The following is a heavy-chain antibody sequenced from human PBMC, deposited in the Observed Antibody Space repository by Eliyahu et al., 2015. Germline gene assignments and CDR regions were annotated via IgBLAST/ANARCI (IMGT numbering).Heavy chain of an antibody. Sequence: EVQLVESGGGLVQPGGSLRLSCAAXGFTCSTCYMTWVRQAPGKGLEWLSSISFSSAKVYYAAPVKGRFTISRDNAKNSLYLQMNSVRAEDTAVYYCARLQYNPNYFDYWGQGTLVTVSS. CDR2: ISFSSAKV. V-gene: IGHV3-21*01. CDR3: ARLQYNPNYFDY. D-gene: IGHD1-14*01. J-gene: IGHJ4*02. CDR1: GFTCSTCY.